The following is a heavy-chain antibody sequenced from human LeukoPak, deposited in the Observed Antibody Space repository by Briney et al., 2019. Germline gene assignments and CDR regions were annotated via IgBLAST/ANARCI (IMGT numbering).Heavy chain of an antibody. D-gene: IGHD3-16*01. CDR1: GFTFSNAW. V-gene: IGHV3-15*01. CDR3: TTEGAAFGDFDI. Sequence: PGGSLRLSCAASGFTFSNAWMSWVRQAPGKGLEWVGRIKSKTDGGTTDYAAPVKGRFTISRDDSKNTLYLQMNSLKTEDTAVCYCTTEGAAFGDFDIWGQGTMVTVSS. J-gene: IGHJ3*02. CDR2: IKSKTDGGTT.